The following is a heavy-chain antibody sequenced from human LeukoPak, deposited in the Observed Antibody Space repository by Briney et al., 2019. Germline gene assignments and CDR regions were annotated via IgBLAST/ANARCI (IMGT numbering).Heavy chain of an antibody. D-gene: IGHD5-24*01. CDR3: ASESSEILRGGFEY. Sequence: GGSLRLSCADPGFSFSKYWMHWVRQAPGKGLVWVSRISTDGTSTTYADLVKGRFTISRDNAKNTLYLQMNSLRAEDTAVYYCASESSEILRGGFEYWGQGVLVTVSS. J-gene: IGHJ4*02. CDR1: GFSFSKYW. CDR2: ISTDGTST. V-gene: IGHV3-74*01.